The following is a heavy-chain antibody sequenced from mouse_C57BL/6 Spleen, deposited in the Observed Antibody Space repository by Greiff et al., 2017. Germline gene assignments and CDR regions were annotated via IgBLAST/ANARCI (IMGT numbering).Heavy chain of an antibody. V-gene: IGHV1-15*01. CDR2: IDPETGGT. CDR1: GYTFTDYE. J-gene: IGHJ3*01. CDR3: TRRDKSLAWLAY. Sequence: VQLQESGAELVRPGASVTLSCKASGYTFTDYEMHWVKQTPVHGLEWIGAIDPETGGTAYNQKFKGKAILTADKSSSTAYMELRSLTSEDSAVYYCTRRDKSLAWLAYWGQGTLVTVSA.